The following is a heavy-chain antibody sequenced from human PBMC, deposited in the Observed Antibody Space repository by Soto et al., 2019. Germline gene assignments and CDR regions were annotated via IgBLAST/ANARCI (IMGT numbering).Heavy chain of an antibody. D-gene: IGHD3-16*02. CDR3: AKGNAQYYDYVWGSYRNWFDP. V-gene: IGHV3-30*18. CDR1: GFTFSSYG. J-gene: IGHJ5*02. CDR2: ISYDGSNK. Sequence: GGSLRLSCAASGFTFSSYGMHWVRQAPGKGLEWVAVISYDGSNKYYADSVKGRFTISRDNSKNTLYLQMNSLRAEDTAVYYCAKGNAQYYDYVWGSYRNWFDPWGQGTLVTVSS.